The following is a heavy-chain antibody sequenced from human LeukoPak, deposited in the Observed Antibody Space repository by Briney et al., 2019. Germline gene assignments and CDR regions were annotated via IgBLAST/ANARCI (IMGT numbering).Heavy chain of an antibody. CDR3: NHHYDSSGYYDY. CDR1: GGTFSSYA. CDR2: IIPIFGTA. J-gene: IGHJ4*02. Sequence: GASVNVSCKASGGTFSSYAISWVRQAPGQGLEWMGGIIPIFGTANYAQKFQGRVTITADESTSTAYMELSSLRSEDTAVYYCNHHYDSSGYYDYWGQGTLVTVSS. V-gene: IGHV1-69*13. D-gene: IGHD3-22*01.